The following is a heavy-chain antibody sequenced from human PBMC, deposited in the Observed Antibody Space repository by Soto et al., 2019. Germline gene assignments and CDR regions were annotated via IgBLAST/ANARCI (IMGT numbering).Heavy chain of an antibody. CDR3: AREWSTSGDLDY. V-gene: IGHV3-30-3*01. D-gene: IGHD3-10*01. J-gene: IGHJ4*02. Sequence: QAPGKGLEWVAVISYDGSIKYYADSVKGRFTISRDNSKNTAYLQMNSLRAEDTAVFYCAREWSTSGDLDYWGQGTLVIVSS. CDR2: ISYDGSIK.